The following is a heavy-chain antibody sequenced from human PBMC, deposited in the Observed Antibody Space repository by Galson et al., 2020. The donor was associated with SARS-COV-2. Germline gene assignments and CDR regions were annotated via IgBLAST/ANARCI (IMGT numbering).Heavy chain of an antibody. CDR2: ISYDGTNK. CDR1: GFTFSNYA. J-gene: IGHJ6*01. Sequence: SCVASGFTFSNYAMHWVRQAPGKGLEWVTVISYDGTNKYYADSVKGRFTISRDHTRNTLYLQMNSLRLEDTAVYFCARDREITNFFYYGMD. V-gene: IGHV3-30*04. CDR3: ARDREITNFFYYGMD. D-gene: IGHD1-1*01.